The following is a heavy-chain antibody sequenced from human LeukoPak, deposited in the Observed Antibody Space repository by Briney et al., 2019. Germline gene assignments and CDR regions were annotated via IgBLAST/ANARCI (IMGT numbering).Heavy chain of an antibody. J-gene: IGHJ6*02. Sequence: ASVKVSCKASGYTFTGYYMHWVRQAPGQGLEWMGWINPNSGGTNYAQKFQGRVTMTRDTSISTAYMELSRLRSDDTAVYYCASRYYYGSGSYYNKDYYYGMDVWGQGTTVTVSS. D-gene: IGHD3-10*01. CDR3: ASRYYYGSGSYYNKDYYYGMDV. CDR2: INPNSGGT. V-gene: IGHV1-2*02. CDR1: GYTFTGYY.